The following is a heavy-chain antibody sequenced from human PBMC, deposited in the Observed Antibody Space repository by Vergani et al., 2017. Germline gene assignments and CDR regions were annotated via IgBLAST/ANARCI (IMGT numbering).Heavy chain of an antibody. J-gene: IGHJ6*02. CDR3: ARGRSSYYGSGSYLNYGMDV. Sequence: QVQLPQWGAGLLKPSETLSLTCAVYGVSFSGYYWNWIRQPPGKGLEWIGEINHIGSTNYNPSLKSRVTISVDTSKNHFSLKLSSVTAADTAVYYCARGRSSYYGSGSYLNYGMDVWGQGTTVTVSS. CDR1: GVSFSGYY. D-gene: IGHD3-10*01. CDR2: INHIGST. V-gene: IGHV4-34*01.